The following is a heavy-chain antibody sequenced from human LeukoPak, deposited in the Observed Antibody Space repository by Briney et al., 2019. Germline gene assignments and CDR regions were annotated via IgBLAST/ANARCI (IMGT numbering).Heavy chain of an antibody. CDR2: ISDSGGDT. CDR1: GFTFSSYA. J-gene: IGHJ4*02. D-gene: IGHD6-13*01. V-gene: IGHV3-23*01. Sequence: AGGSLRLSCAASGFTFSSYAMSWVRQAPGKGLEWVSAISDSGGDTYYADSVKGRFTISRDNSKNTLYLQMSSLRVEDAAVYYCAKDPQYSTSWSDYWGQGTLVTVSS. CDR3: AKDPQYSTSWSDY.